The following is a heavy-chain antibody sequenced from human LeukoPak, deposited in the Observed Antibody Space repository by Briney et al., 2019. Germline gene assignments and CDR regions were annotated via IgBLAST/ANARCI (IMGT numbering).Heavy chain of an antibody. V-gene: IGHV3-7*01. Sequence: GGSLRLSCAASGFTFSSYWMSWVRQAPGKGLEWVANIKQDGSEKYYVDSVKGRFTISRDNAKNSLYLQMNSLRAEDTAVCYCVSSPERWVRGVSPLDYWGQGTLVTVSS. CDR3: VSSPERWVRGVSPLDY. J-gene: IGHJ4*02. CDR2: IKQDGSEK. D-gene: IGHD3-10*01. CDR1: GFTFSSYW.